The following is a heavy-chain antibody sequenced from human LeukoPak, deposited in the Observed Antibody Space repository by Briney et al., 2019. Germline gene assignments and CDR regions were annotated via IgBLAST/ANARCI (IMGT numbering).Heavy chain of an antibody. CDR3: ARDTYYYDSRDWFDP. CDR1: GGSISSYY. V-gene: IGHV4-4*07. D-gene: IGHD3-22*01. CDR2: IYTSGST. Sequence: PSETLSLTCTVSGGSISSYYWSWIRQPAGKGLEWIGRIYTSGSTNYNPPLKSRVTMSVDTSKNQFSLKLSSVTAADTAVYYCARDTYYYDSRDWFDPWGQGTLVTVSS. J-gene: IGHJ5*02.